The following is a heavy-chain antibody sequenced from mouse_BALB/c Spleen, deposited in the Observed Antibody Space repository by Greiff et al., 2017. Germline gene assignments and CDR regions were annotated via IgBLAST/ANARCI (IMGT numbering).Heavy chain of an antibody. D-gene: IGHD2-4*01. V-gene: IGHV1-14*01. J-gene: IGHJ4*01. CDR2: INPYNDGT. CDR1: GYTFTSYV. CDR3: ARVGPSTMISAMDY. Sequence: LVESGPELVKPGASVKMSCKASGYTFTSYVMHWVKQKPGQGLEWIGYINPYNDGTKYNEKFKGKATLTSDKSSSTAYMELSSLTSEDSAVYYCARVGPSTMISAMDYWGQGTSVTVAS.